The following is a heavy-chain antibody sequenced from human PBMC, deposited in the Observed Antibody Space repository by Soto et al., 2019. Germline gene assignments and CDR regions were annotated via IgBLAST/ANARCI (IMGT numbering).Heavy chain of an antibody. CDR3: ARYILGQGFVS. V-gene: IGHV4-30-2*01. CDR1: GGSISSGGYS. CDR2: IYHSGST. J-gene: IGHJ4*02. Sequence: SLTCAVSGGSISSGGYSWSWIRQPPGKGLEWIGYIYHSGSTYYNPSLKSRVTISVDRSKNQFSLKLSSLRAEDTAVYYCARYILGQGFVSWGQGTVVTVSS.